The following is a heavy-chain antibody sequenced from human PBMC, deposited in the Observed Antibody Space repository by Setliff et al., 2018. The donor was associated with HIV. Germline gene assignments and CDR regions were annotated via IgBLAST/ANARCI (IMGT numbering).Heavy chain of an antibody. V-gene: IGHV4-38-2*02. CDR3: ARDNSYYYGSGSHYWYGMDV. Sequence: SETLSLTCGVSGYSMSSGYYWGWIRQPPGKGLEWIGRLHLSGDTNYNPSLKSRVTMSIDTSKNQFSLKLSSVTAADTAVYYCARDNSYYYGSGSHYWYGMDVWGQGTTVTVSS. J-gene: IGHJ6*01. CDR1: GYSMSSGYY. CDR2: LHLSGDT. D-gene: IGHD3-10*01.